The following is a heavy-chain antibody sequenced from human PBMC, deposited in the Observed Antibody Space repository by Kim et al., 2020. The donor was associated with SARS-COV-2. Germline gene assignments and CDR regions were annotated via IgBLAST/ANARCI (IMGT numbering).Heavy chain of an antibody. CDR2: TGNTASGGTI. CDR3: ATQGWQQSIGY. Sequence: GGSLRLSCLGSGFTSLGFSGFGMKWVRQAPGRGLEWLSFTGNTASGGTIHDADSVKGRFTISRDNVKNSLYLDMNGLRDDDTAVYYCATQGWQQSIGYWGQGTLVTVSS. J-gene: IGHJ4*02. V-gene: IGHV3-48*02. CDR1: GFTSLGFSGFG.